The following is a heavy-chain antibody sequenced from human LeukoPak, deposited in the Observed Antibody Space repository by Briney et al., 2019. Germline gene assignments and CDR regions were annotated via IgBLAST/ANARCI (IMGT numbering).Heavy chain of an antibody. V-gene: IGHV1-24*01. D-gene: IGHD3-9*01. Sequence: ASVKVSCKVSGYTLTELSMHWVRQAPGKGLEWMGGFDPEDGETIYAQKFQGRVTMTEDTSTDTAYVELSSLRSEDTAVYYCATHRYFDWLLFPYWGQGTLATVSS. CDR3: ATHRYFDWLLFPY. CDR1: GYTLTELS. J-gene: IGHJ4*02. CDR2: FDPEDGET.